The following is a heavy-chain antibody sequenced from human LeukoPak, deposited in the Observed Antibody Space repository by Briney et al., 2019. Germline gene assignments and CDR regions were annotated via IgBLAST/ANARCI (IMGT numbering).Heavy chain of an antibody. CDR2: ISSRSSTI. J-gene: IGHJ5*02. V-gene: IGHV3-48*04. CDR1: GFTFSSYS. Sequence: GGSLRLSCAASGFTFSSYSMNWVRQAPGKGLEWVSYISSRSSTIYYADSVKGRFTISRDNAKNSLYLQMNSLRAEDTAVYYCARDRGSSFRWFDPWGQGTLVTVSS. CDR3: ARDRGSSFRWFDP. D-gene: IGHD5-24*01.